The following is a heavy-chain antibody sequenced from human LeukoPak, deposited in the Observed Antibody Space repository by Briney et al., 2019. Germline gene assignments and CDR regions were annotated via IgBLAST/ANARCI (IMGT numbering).Heavy chain of an antibody. CDR2: IYHSGSA. Sequence: SETLSLTCAVYGGSFSGYYWGWIRQPPGKGLEWIGSIYHSGSAYYNPSLKSRVTISVDPSKNQFSVTLSSVTAADTAVYYCASYNSGWYYFDYWGQGTLVTVSS. V-gene: IGHV4-38-2*01. CDR1: GGSFSGYY. J-gene: IGHJ4*02. D-gene: IGHD6-19*01. CDR3: ASYNSGWYYFDY.